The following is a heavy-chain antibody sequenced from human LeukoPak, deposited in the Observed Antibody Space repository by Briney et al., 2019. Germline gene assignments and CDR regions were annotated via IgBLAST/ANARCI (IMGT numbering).Heavy chain of an antibody. J-gene: IGHJ5*02. CDR3: ARHGARIFRSWFDP. CDR1: GGSFSGYY. Sequence: PSETLSLTCAVYGGSFSGYYWSWIRQPPGKGLEWIGEINHSGSTNYNPSLKSRVTISVDTSKNQFSLKLSSVTAADTAVYYCARHGARIFRSWFDPWGQGTLVTVSS. CDR2: INHSGST. V-gene: IGHV4-34*01. D-gene: IGHD2-15*01.